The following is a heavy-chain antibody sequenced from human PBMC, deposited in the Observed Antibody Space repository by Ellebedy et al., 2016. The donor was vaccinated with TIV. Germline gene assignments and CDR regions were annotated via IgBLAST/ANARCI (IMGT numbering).Heavy chain of an antibody. Sequence: SKTLSLTXAVYGGSFSGYYWSWIRQPPGKGLEWIGEINHSGSTNYNPSLKSRVTISVDTSKNKFSLKLSSVTAADTAVYYCSRGRSTVTTSWRNYYYYGMDVWGQGTTVTVSS. V-gene: IGHV4-34*01. D-gene: IGHD4-17*01. J-gene: IGHJ6*02. CDR2: INHSGST. CDR3: SRGRSTVTTSWRNYYYYGMDV. CDR1: GGSFSGYY.